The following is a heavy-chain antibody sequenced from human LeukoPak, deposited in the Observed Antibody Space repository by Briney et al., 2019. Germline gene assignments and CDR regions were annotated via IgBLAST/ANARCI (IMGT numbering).Heavy chain of an antibody. J-gene: IGHJ4*02. D-gene: IGHD5-18*01. Sequence: PGGSLRLSCAVSGFTFSSYAMSWVRQAPGKGLEWVSAISGSGGSTYYADSVKGRFTISRDNSKNTLYLQMNSLRAEDTAVYYCAKAARGYSYGYDAADYWGQGTLVTVSS. V-gene: IGHV3-23*01. CDR3: AKAARGYSYGYDAADY. CDR2: ISGSGGST. CDR1: GFTFSSYA.